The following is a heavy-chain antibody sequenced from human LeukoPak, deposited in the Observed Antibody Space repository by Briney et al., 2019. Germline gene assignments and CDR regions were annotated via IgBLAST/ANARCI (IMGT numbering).Heavy chain of an antibody. CDR2: ISSSSGYI. Sequence: GGSLRLSCAASGSTFSTYSMNWVRQAPGKGLEWLSSISSSSGYIYYADSVKGRFTISRDNAKNSLYLQMNSLRAEDTAVYYCASADYYGSGSYYTFRGLDYWGQGTLVTVSS. CDR3: ASADYYGSGSYYTFRGLDY. J-gene: IGHJ4*02. CDR1: GSTFSTYS. D-gene: IGHD3-10*01. V-gene: IGHV3-21*01.